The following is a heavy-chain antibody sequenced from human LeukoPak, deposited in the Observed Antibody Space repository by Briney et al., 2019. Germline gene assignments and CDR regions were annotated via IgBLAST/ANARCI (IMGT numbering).Heavy chain of an antibody. CDR2: IYYSGST. CDR3: ARHVGSGYYLRIFDY. CDR1: GGSISSSSYS. Sequence: SETLSLTCTVSGGSISSSSYSWGWIRQPPGKGLEWIGSIYYSGSTYYNPSLKSRVTISVDTAKNQFSLKLSSVTAADTAVYYCARHVGSGYYLRIFDYWGQGTLVTVSS. V-gene: IGHV4-39*01. D-gene: IGHD3-22*01. J-gene: IGHJ4*02.